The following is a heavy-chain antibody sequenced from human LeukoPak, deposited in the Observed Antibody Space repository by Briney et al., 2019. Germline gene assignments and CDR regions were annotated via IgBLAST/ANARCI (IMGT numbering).Heavy chain of an antibody. CDR2: INPNSGGT. Sequence: ASVKVSCKASGYTFTGYYMHWVRQAPGQGLEWMGWINPNSGGTNYAQKFQGRVTMTRDTSISTVYMELSSLRSEDTAVYYCARDGYGDYATFDYWGQGTLVTVSS. CDR1: GYTFTGYY. D-gene: IGHD4-17*01. CDR3: ARDGYGDYATFDY. V-gene: IGHV1-2*02. J-gene: IGHJ4*02.